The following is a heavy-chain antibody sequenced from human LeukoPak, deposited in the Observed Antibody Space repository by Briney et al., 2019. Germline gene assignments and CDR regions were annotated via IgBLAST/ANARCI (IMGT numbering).Heavy chain of an antibody. CDR1: GFTFSGYP. J-gene: IGHJ6*02. CDR3: ARERGDSSGYYRLHYYYYGMDV. CDR2: ISYDGSNK. Sequence: GKSLRLSCAASGFTFSGYPIHWVRQAPGKGLEWVAVISYDGSNKYYADSVKGRFTISRDNSKNTLYLQMNSLRAEDTAVYYCARERGDSSGYYRLHYYYYGMDVWGQGTTVTVSS. V-gene: IGHV3-30-3*01. D-gene: IGHD3-22*01.